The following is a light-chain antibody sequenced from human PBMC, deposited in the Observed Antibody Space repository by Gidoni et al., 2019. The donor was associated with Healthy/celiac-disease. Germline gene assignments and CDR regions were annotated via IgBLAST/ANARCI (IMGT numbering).Light chain of an antibody. V-gene: IGKV1-5*03. CDR3: QQYNSYLYT. Sequence: DIQMTQSPSTLSASVGDRVTITCRASQSISSWLAWYQQKPGKAPKLLIYKASSLESGVPSRFSGSGSGTEFTLTISSLQPDDFATYYCQQYNSYLYTFGQXTKLEIK. CDR2: KAS. CDR1: QSISSW. J-gene: IGKJ2*01.